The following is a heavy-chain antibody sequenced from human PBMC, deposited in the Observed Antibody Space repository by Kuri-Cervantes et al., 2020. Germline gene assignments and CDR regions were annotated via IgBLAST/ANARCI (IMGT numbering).Heavy chain of an antibody. CDR2: IRYDGSAT. Sequence: GESLKISCAASGFSLGSYWMHWVRQAPGKGLVWVSHIRYDGSATNYAESVKGRFTISRDTAKNTLYLQMNSLRAEDTAVYYCARVPWYSSSWYLDYWGQGTLVTVSS. CDR1: GFSLGSYW. CDR3: ARVPWYSSSWYLDY. J-gene: IGHJ4*02. V-gene: IGHV3-74*01. D-gene: IGHD6-13*01.